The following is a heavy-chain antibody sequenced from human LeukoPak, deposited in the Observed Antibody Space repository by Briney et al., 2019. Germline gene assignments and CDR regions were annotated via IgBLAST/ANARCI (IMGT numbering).Heavy chain of an antibody. CDR2: ITGGGGST. J-gene: IGHJ4*02. CDR3: AKDRGGGRRWELLD. Sequence: GGSLRLSCAASGFTFSTYAMTWVRQAPGKGLEWVSLITGGGGSTYYVDSVNGRFTISRDNSKNTLYLQMNSLRAEDTAVYYCAKDRGGGRRWELLDWGQGTLVTVSS. D-gene: IGHD1-26*01. CDR1: GFTFSTYA. V-gene: IGHV3-23*01.